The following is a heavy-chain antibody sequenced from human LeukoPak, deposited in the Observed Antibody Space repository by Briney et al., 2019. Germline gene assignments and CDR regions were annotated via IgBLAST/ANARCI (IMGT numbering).Heavy chain of an antibody. CDR2: IYSGGGT. Sequence: GGSLRLSCAASGFTVSSNYMSWVRQAPGRGLEWVSVIYSGGGTYYADSVKGRFTISRDNSKSTLYLQMNSLRAEDTAVYFCARDASGNYFFDYWGQGTLVTVSS. J-gene: IGHJ4*02. CDR1: GFTVSSNY. D-gene: IGHD1-26*01. CDR3: ARDASGNYFFDY. V-gene: IGHV3-53*01.